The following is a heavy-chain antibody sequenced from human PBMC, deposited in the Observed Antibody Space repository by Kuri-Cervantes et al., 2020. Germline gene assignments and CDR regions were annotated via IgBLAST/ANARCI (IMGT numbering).Heavy chain of an antibody. Sequence: ASVKVSCKASGYTFTSYFMHWVRQAPGQGLEWMGLINPSGGSTRYAPRFQGRVTMTRVTSTSTVYMELSSLRSEDTAVFYCARGAARDLDYWGQGTLVTVSS. D-gene: IGHD6-6*01. CDR3: ARGAARDLDY. J-gene: IGHJ4*02. CDR2: INPSGGST. V-gene: IGHV1-46*01. CDR1: GYTFTSYF.